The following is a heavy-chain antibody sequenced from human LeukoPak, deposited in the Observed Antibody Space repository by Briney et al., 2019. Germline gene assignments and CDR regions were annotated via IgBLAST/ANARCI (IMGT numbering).Heavy chain of an antibody. V-gene: IGHV4-31*03. Sequence: PSEALSLTCTVSGGSISSGGYYWSWIRQHPGKGLEWIGYIYYSGSTYYNPSLKSRVTISVDTSKNQFSLKLSSVTAADTAVYYCARAAGGPIYYYYYYMDVWGKGTTVPVSS. CDR3: ARAAGGPIYYYYYYMDV. CDR1: GGSISSGGYY. CDR2: IYYSGST. J-gene: IGHJ6*03. D-gene: IGHD4-23*01.